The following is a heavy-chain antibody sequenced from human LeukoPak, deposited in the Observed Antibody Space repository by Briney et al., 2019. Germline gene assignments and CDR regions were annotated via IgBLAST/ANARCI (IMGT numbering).Heavy chain of an antibody. Sequence: LTLSYPASGFTFSSYAMSWLRQAAGQGLAWVSSISGSGGSTYYADSVKGRFTISRDNSKNTLYLQMNSLRAEDTAVYYCAKAIRSGYYGYYYYYMDVWGKGTTVTVSS. J-gene: IGHJ6*03. CDR2: ISGSGGST. D-gene: IGHD3-3*01. CDR3: AKAIRSGYYGYYYYYMDV. V-gene: IGHV3-23*01. CDR1: GFTFSSYA.